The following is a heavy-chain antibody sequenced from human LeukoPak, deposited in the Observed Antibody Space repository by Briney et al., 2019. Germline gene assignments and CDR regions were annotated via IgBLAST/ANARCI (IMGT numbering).Heavy chain of an antibody. V-gene: IGHV1-2*06. CDR3: ARLRTMVRGVIITGAFDY. D-gene: IGHD3-10*01. Sequence: ASVKVSCKASGYTFTGYYMHWVRQAPGQGLEWMGRINPNSGGTDYAQKFQGRVTMTRDTSISTAYMELSRLRSDDTAVYYCARLRTMVRGVIITGAFDYWGQGTLVTVSS. J-gene: IGHJ4*02. CDR2: INPNSGGT. CDR1: GYTFTGYY.